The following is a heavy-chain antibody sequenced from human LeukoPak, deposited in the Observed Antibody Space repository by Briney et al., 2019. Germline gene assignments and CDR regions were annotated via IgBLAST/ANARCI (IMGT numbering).Heavy chain of an antibody. Sequence: GGSLRLSCAASGFTFDDYAMHWVRQGPGKGLEWVSGISWNSGSIDYAESLKGRFTISRDNAKNSLYLQMNSLRPEDTAFYYCAKGTGRYWTFFDYWGRGTLVTVSS. CDR2: ISWNSGSI. J-gene: IGHJ4*02. V-gene: IGHV3-9*01. CDR3: AKGTGRYWTFFDY. CDR1: GFTFDDYA. D-gene: IGHD1-26*01.